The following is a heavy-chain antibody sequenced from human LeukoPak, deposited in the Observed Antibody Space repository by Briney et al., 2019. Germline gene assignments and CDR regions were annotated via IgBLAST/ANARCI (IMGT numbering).Heavy chain of an antibody. CDR3: AREPWYRGHWYYGMDV. V-gene: IGHV4-59*01. Sequence: SETLSLTCTVSGGSISSYYWSWIRQPPGKGLEWIGYIYYSGSTNYNPSLKSRVTISVDTSKNQFSLKLSSVTAADTAVYYCAREPWYRGHWYYGMDVWGQGTTVTVSS. CDR1: GGSISSYY. CDR2: IYYSGST. J-gene: IGHJ6*02. D-gene: IGHD6-13*01.